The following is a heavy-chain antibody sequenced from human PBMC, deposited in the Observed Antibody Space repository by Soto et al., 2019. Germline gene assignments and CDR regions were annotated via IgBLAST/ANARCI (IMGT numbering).Heavy chain of an antibody. CDR1: GGSISSSNG. V-gene: IGHV4-4*02. D-gene: IGHD1-26*01. CDR3: ARDMSIVGATDY. J-gene: IGHJ4*02. CDR2: IYHSGST. Sequence: PSGTLSLTCAVSGGSISSSNGGGWVRQPPGKGLEWIGEIYHSGSTNYNPSLKSRVTISVDKSKNQFSLKLSSVTAADTAVYYCARDMSIVGATDYWGQGTLVTVSS.